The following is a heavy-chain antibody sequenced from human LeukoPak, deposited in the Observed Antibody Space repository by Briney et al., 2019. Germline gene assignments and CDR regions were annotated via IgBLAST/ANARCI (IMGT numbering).Heavy chain of an antibody. J-gene: IGHJ5*02. CDR3: AKGRMYCSGGSCYYSWFDP. D-gene: IGHD2-15*01. V-gene: IGHV3-23*01. Sequence: GGSLRLSCAASGFTFSSYAMSWVRQAPGKGLEWVSAISGSGGSTYYADSVKGRFTISRDNSKNPLYLQMNSLRAEDTAVYYCAKGRMYCSGGSCYYSWFDPWGQGTLVTVSS. CDR2: ISGSGGST. CDR1: GFTFSSYA.